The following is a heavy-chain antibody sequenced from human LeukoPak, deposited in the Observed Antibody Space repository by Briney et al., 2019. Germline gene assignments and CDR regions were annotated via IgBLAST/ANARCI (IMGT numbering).Heavy chain of an antibody. CDR2: ITSTGSTI. CDR1: GFKFSHYN. V-gene: IGHV3-48*04. CDR3: AKGGALSLTQAFDY. Sequence: GSLKLSCSASGFKFSHYNMNWVRQTPGKGLQWVAYITSTGSTIAYADSFQGRFTISRDNAKNSLYLQMNSLRAEDTALYYCAKGGALSLTQAFDYWGQGTLVTVSS. J-gene: IGHJ4*02.